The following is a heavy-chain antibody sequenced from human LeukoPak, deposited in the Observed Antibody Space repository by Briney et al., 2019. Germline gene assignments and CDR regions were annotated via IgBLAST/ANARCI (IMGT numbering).Heavy chain of an antibody. CDR2: ITGGGGGT. Sequence: GGSLRLSCAASGFTFSSYAMSWVRQAPGKGLEWVSAITGGGGGTYYADSVKGRFTISRDNSKNTLYLQMNSLRAEDTAVYYRAKGSDSGWYGAYFDYWGQGTLVTVSS. J-gene: IGHJ4*02. D-gene: IGHD6-19*01. CDR3: AKGSDSGWYGAYFDY. CDR1: GFTFSSYA. V-gene: IGHV3-23*01.